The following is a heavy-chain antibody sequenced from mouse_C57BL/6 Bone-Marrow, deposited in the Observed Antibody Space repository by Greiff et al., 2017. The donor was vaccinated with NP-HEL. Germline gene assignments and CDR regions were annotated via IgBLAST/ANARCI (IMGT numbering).Heavy chain of an antibody. CDR2: ISSGSSTI. J-gene: IGHJ4*01. CDR3: AILLMGYAMDY. D-gene: IGHD1-1*01. CDR1: GFTFSDYG. Sequence: DVQLVESGGGLVKPGGSLKLSCAASGFTFSDYGMHWVRQAPEKGLEWVAYISSGSSTIYYADTVKGRFTISRDNAKNTLFLQMTSLRSEDTAMYYCAILLMGYAMDYWGQGTSVTVSS. V-gene: IGHV5-17*01.